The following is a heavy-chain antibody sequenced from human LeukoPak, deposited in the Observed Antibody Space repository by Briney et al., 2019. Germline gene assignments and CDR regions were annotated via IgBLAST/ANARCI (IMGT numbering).Heavy chain of an antibody. D-gene: IGHD6-25*01. J-gene: IGHJ4*02. V-gene: IGHV3-21*01. Sequence: GGSLRLSCAASGFTFSSYSMNWVRQAPGKGLEWVSSISSSSSYIYYADSVKGRFTISRDNAKNSLYLQMNSLRAEDTAVYYCARDLNRRLPFDYWGQGTPVTVSS. CDR1: GFTFSSYS. CDR3: ARDLNRRLPFDY. CDR2: ISSSSSYI.